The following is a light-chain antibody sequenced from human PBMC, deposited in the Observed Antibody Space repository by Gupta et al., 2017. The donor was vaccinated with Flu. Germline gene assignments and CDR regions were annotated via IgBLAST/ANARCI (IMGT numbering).Light chain of an antibody. Sequence: DIQLTQSPSFLSASVGDRVTITCRASQVIGSYLAWYQQKPGKAPKLLIYAASTLQSGVPSRFSGSGSGTEFTLTISSRQPEDFATYYCQQLNSYPPLTFGQGTRLEIK. CDR1: QVIGSY. V-gene: IGKV1-9*01. CDR3: QQLNSYPPLT. J-gene: IGKJ5*01. CDR2: AAS.